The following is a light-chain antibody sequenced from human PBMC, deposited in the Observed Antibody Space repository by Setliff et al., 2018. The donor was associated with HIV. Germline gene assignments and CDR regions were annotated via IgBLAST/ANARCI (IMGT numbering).Light chain of an antibody. V-gene: IGLV1-40*01. J-gene: IGLJ1*01. CDR2: DNN. CDR1: SSNIGTGSD. Sequence: QSVLTQPPSVSGAPGQRVTISRTGSSSNIGTGSDVHWYQQLPGTAPKLLIHDNNNRPSGVPDRFSGSKSGTSASLAITGLQAEDEADYYCQSYDSSVSGFVFGSGTKVTV. CDR3: QSYDSSVSGFV.